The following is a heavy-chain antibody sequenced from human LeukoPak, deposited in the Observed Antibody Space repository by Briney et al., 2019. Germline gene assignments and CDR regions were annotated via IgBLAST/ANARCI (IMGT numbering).Heavy chain of an antibody. Sequence: GGSLRLSCAASGFTFSSYSMNWVRQAPGKGLEWVSSISSSSSYIYYADSVKGRFTISRDNAKNSLYLQMNSLRAEDTAVYYCARDATPSYYDFWSGYVYYFDYWGQGTLVTVSS. CDR3: ARDATPSYYDFWSGYVYYFDY. D-gene: IGHD3-3*01. CDR1: GFTFSSYS. J-gene: IGHJ4*02. V-gene: IGHV3-21*01. CDR2: ISSSSSYI.